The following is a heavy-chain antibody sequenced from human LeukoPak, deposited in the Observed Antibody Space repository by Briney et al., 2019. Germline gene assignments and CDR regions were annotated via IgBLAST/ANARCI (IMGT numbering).Heavy chain of an antibody. CDR2: ISSSSGYI. V-gene: IGHV3-21*01. D-gene: IGHD2-8*01. Sequence: SGGSLRLSCAASGFTFSSYTMNWVRQAPGKGLEWVSSISSSSGYIYYADSVKGRFTISRDNAKNSLYLQMSGPRAEDTAVYYCARQWPYWGQGTLVTVSS. CDR1: GFTFSSYT. J-gene: IGHJ4*02. CDR3: ARQWPY.